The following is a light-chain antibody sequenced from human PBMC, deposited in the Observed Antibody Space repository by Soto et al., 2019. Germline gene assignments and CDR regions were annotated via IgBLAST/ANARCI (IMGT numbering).Light chain of an antibody. CDR2: EVS. Sequence: QSALTQPPSASGSPGQSVTISCTGTSSDVGGYNAVSWYQQYPGKAPKLMIYEVSKRPSGVPGRFSGSKSGNTASLTVSGLQAEDEADYYCSSHAGSINVVFGGGTKLTVL. V-gene: IGLV2-8*01. CDR3: SSHAGSINVV. CDR1: SSDVGGYNA. J-gene: IGLJ2*01.